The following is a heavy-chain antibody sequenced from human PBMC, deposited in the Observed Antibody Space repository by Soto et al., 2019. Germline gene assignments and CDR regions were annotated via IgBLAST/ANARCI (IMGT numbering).Heavy chain of an antibody. J-gene: IGHJ4*02. CDR3: ARDMDY. Sequence: QVQLVESGGGVVQPGRSLRLSCAASGFTFSSYAMHWVRQAPGKGLEWVAVISYDGSNKYYADSVKGRFTISRDNSKNTLYLQMNSLRAEDTAVYYGARDMDYWGQGTLVTVSS. CDR1: GFTFSSYA. V-gene: IGHV3-30-3*01. CDR2: ISYDGSNK.